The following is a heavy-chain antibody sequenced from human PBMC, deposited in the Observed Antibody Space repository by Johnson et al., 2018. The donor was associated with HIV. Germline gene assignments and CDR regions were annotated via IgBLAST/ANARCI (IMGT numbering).Heavy chain of an antibody. D-gene: IGHD3-3*01. J-gene: IGHJ3*02. V-gene: IGHV3-30*02. CDR3: ANILSSLEWFPDDAFDI. CDR2: IRYDGSNK. Sequence: QVQLVESGGGVVQPGGSLRLSCAASGFTFNSYGMHWVRQAPGKGLEWVAFIRYDGSNKYYADSVKGLFTISRDNSKNTLYLQMNSLRAEDTAVYYCANILSSLEWFPDDAFDIWGQGTMVTVSS. CDR1: GFTFNSYG.